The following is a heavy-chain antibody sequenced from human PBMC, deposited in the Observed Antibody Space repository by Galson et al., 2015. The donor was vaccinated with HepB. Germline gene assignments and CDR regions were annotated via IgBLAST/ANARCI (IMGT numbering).Heavy chain of an antibody. D-gene: IGHD6-19*01. J-gene: IGHJ4*02. CDR2: VNFDGTST. CDR3: ARELAFGCGSYSH. Sequence: SLRLSCAASGFTFSDYWMHWVRQAPGKGLVWVSYVNFDGTSTRYADSVKGRFTVSRDNAENTVYLQMKSLRAEDTGIYYCARELAFGCGSYSHWGQGALVTVSS. CDR1: GFTFSDYW. V-gene: IGHV3-74*01.